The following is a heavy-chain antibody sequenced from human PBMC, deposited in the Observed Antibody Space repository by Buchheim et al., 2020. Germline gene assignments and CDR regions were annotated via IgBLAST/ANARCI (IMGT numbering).Heavy chain of an antibody. CDR1: GYTFTSKY. D-gene: IGHD3-22*01. V-gene: IGHV1-46*01. CDR2: ISPRDGST. CDR3: AREIGYYSPFDY. Sequence: QVQLVQSGAEVSKPGASLKVSCRASGYTFTSKYMHWVRQAPGQGLEWMGIISPRDGSTTYAQKFQGRVTMTRDTSTSTVYMEMSSLGSEDTAVYYCAREIGYYSPFDYWGQGTL. J-gene: IGHJ4*02.